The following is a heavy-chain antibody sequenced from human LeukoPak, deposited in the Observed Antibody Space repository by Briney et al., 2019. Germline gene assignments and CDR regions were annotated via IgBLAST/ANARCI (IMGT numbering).Heavy chain of an antibody. CDR2: ISGDGGST. CDR3: AKDIGHTVVTPGGHNWFDP. J-gene: IGHJ5*02. D-gene: IGHD4-23*01. Sequence: QSGGSLRLSCAASGFTFDDYAMHWVRQAPGKGLEWVSLISGDGGSTYYADSVKGRFTISRDNSKNSLYLQMNSLRTEDTALYYCAKDIGHTVVTPGGHNWFDPWGQGTLVTVSS. CDR1: GFTFDDYA. V-gene: IGHV3-43*02.